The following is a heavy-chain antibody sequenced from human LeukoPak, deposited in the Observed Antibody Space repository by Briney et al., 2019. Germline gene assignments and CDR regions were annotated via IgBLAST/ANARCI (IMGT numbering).Heavy chain of an antibody. J-gene: IGHJ4*02. D-gene: IGHD3-16*02. CDR2: IKDDGIEE. CDR1: GLSISGQW. Sequence: GGSLRLSCVASGLSISGQWMNWVRQAPGQGLEWVANIKDDGIEEHYVDSVKGRFTISRDDGRNSVSLQMNSVRAEDTAVYYCGYTNNFYHWGQGTLVVVSS. V-gene: IGHV3-7*01. CDR3: GYTNNFYH.